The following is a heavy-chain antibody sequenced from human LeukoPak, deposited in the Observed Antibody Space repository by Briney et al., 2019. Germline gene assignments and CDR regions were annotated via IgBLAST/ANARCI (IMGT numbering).Heavy chain of an antibody. J-gene: IGHJ4*02. CDR2: TIPIFGTA. Sequence: SVKVSCKASGGTFSSYAISWVRQAPGQGLEWMGGTIPIFGTANYAQKFQGRVTITADESTSTAYMELSSLRSEDTAVYYCAREGTIFGVVKSFDYWGQGTLVTVSS. V-gene: IGHV1-69*01. D-gene: IGHD3-3*01. CDR3: AREGTIFGVVKSFDY. CDR1: GGTFSSYA.